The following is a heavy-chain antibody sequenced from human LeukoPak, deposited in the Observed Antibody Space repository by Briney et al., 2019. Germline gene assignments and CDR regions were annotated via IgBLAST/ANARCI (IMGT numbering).Heavy chain of an antibody. CDR3: TTDPPITIFGVVTRPFDY. Sequence: GGSLRLSCAASGFTFSSYWMSWVRQAPGKGLEWVGRIKSKTDGGTTDYAAPVKGRFTISRDDSKNTLYLQMNSLKTEDTAVYYCTTDPPITIFGVVTRPFDYWGQGTLVTVSS. J-gene: IGHJ4*02. CDR2: IKSKTDGGTT. CDR1: GFTFSSYW. D-gene: IGHD3-3*01. V-gene: IGHV3-15*01.